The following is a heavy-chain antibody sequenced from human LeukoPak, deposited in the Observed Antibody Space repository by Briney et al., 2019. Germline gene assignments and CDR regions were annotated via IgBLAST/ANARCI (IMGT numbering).Heavy chain of an antibody. CDR1: GGSFSGYY. CDR2: INHSGST. J-gene: IGHJ4*02. D-gene: IGHD2-15*01. Sequence: SETLSLTCAVYGGSFSGYYWSWIRQPPGKGLEWIGEINHSGSTNYNPSLKSRVTISVDTSKNQFSLKLSSVTAAGTAVYYCARGRVNDIVVVVAATTYDYWGQGTLVTVSS. V-gene: IGHV4-34*01. CDR3: ARGRVNDIVVVVAATTYDY.